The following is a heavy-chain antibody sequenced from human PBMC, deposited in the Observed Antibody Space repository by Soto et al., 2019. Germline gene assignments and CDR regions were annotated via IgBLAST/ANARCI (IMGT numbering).Heavy chain of an antibody. Sequence: QVQLVQSGAEVKKPGSSVKVSCKASGGTFSSYAIRWVRQGPGQGLEWMGGITPIFGAADYAQKFQGRVTITADESTSTAYMELSSLRSEDTAVYYCARDGIAARPIAWFDPWGQGTLVTVSS. D-gene: IGHD6-6*01. CDR1: GGTFSSYA. J-gene: IGHJ5*02. CDR3: ARDGIAARPIAWFDP. CDR2: ITPIFGAA. V-gene: IGHV1-69*12.